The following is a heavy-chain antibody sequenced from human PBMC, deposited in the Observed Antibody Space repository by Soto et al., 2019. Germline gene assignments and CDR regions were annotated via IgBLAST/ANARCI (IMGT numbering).Heavy chain of an antibody. V-gene: IGHV3-48*02. CDR1: GFTFSSYS. CDR2: ISSSSSTI. Sequence: PGGSLRLSCAASGFTFSSYSMNWVRQAPGKGLEWVSYISSSSSTIYYADSVKGRFTISRDDAKNSLYLQMNSLRDEDTAVYYCATRQRSTDYYYYGMDVWGQGTTVTVPS. J-gene: IGHJ6*02. CDR3: ATRQRSTDYYYYGMDV.